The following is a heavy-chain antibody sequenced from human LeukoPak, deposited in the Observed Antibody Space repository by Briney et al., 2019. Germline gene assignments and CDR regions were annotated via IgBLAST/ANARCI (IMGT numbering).Heavy chain of an antibody. V-gene: IGHV3-21*01. CDR1: GFTFSSYS. CDR3: ARTLYGSGSYYNFGY. D-gene: IGHD3-10*01. Sequence: PGGSLRLSCAASGFTFSSYSMNWVRQAPGKGLEWVSSISSSSSYIYYADSVKGRFTISRDNAKNSLYLQMNSLGAEDTAVYYCARTLYGSGSYYNFGYWGQGTLVTVSS. J-gene: IGHJ4*02. CDR2: ISSSSSYI.